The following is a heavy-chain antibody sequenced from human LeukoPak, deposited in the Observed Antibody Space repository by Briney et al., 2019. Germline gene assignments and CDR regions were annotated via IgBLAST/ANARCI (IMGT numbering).Heavy chain of an antibody. CDR3: ARQGLGQQLVSVHFDY. D-gene: IGHD6-6*01. Sequence: SETLSLTCTVSGGSISSSSYYWVWTRQPPGKGLEWVGSIYYSGSPYYNPSLKSRVTISVDTYKSQFSLKVSSVTAADTAVYYCARQGLGQQLVSVHFDYWGQGTLVTVSS. V-gene: IGHV4-39*01. CDR1: GGSISSSSYY. CDR2: IYYSGSP. J-gene: IGHJ4*02.